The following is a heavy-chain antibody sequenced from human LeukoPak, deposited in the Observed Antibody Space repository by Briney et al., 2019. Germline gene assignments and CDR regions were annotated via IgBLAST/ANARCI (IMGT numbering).Heavy chain of an antibody. CDR2: INHSGST. CDR1: GGSFSGYY. CDR3: ARTGDIVVVPAANANWFDP. Sequence: SETLSLTCAVYGGSFSGYYWSWIRQPPGKGLEWIGEINHSGSTNYNPSLKSRVTISVDTSKNQLSLKLSSVTAADTAVYYCARTGDIVVVPAANANWFDPWGQGTLVTVSS. J-gene: IGHJ5*02. V-gene: IGHV4-34*01. D-gene: IGHD2-2*01.